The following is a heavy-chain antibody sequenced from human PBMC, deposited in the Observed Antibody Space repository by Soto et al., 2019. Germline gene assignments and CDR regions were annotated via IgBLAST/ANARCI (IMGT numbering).Heavy chain of an antibody. CDR2: ISYDGSNK. J-gene: IGHJ4*02. D-gene: IGHD6-6*01. CDR3: ARARYSRSSFGVWDY. V-gene: IGHV3-30-3*01. CDR1: GFTFSSYA. Sequence: PGGSLRLSCAASGFTFSSYAMHWVRQAPGKGLEWVAVISYDGSNKYYADSVKGRFTISSDNSKNTLYLQMNSLRAEDTAVYYCARARYSRSSFGVWDYSGKGT.